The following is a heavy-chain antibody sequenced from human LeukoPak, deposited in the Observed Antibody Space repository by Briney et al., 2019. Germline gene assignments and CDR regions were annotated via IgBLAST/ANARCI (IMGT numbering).Heavy chain of an antibody. D-gene: IGHD1-26*01. CDR2: VSTYNGNT. CDR1: GYTFTSYG. V-gene: IGHV1-18*01. Sequence: VASVKVSCKASGYTFTSYGISWVRQAPGQGLEWMGWVSTYNGNTKYAQNLQGRVTTTTDTSTGTAYMELRSLRSDDTAMYYCARQSTGSYYSPIDYWGQGTLVTVSS. CDR3: ARQSTGSYYSPIDY. J-gene: IGHJ4*02.